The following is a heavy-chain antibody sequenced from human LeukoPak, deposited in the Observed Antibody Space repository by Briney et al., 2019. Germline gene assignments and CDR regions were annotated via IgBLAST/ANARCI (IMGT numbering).Heavy chain of an antibody. V-gene: IGHV1-46*01. CDR1: GYTFTSYY. Sequence: GASVKVSCKASGYTFTSYYMHWVRQAPGQGLEWMGIINPSGGSTSYAQKFQGRVTMTRDTSTSTVYMELSALTSEDTAVYYCARNPPRTGDFNSWGQGALVTVSS. D-gene: IGHD7-27*01. CDR3: ARNPPRTGDFNS. J-gene: IGHJ4*02. CDR2: INPSGGST.